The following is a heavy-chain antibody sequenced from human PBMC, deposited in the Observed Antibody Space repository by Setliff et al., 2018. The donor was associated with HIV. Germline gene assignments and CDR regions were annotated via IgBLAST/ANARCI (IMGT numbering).Heavy chain of an antibody. D-gene: IGHD2-21*01. V-gene: IGHV4-61*09. CDR1: GDSFTTSSHS. CDR2: VYSRGNT. Sequence: SETLSLTCDVSGDSFTTSSHSWAWLRQPAGRGLEWIGHVYSRGNTDYNPSLASRVSILMSTSEIQFSLTLNSVTAADTAKYYCSRGRLMGSSVLFFDYWCQGTLVTVSS. J-gene: IGHJ4*02. CDR3: SRGRLMGSSVLFFDY.